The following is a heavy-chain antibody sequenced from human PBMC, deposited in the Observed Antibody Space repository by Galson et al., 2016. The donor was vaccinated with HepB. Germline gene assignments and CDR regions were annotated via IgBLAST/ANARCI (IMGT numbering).Heavy chain of an antibody. Sequence: SLRLSCAASGFTFSSYGMHWVRQAPGKGLEWVAVISYDGGKKYYSDSAKGRFTISRDNSKNTLSLQMTSLRGDDSAVYYCAKDLDPGTVVTPTGVGYYYYGLDVWGQGTTVTVSS. CDR1: GFTFSSYG. CDR3: AKDLDPGTVVTPTGVGYYYYGLDV. CDR2: ISYDGGKK. V-gene: IGHV3-30*18. D-gene: IGHD2-2*01. J-gene: IGHJ6*02.